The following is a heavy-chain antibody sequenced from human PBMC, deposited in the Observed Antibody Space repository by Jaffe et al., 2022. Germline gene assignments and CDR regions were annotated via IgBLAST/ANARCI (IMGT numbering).Heavy chain of an antibody. D-gene: IGHD3-10*01. CDR3: ARAFPDYYGSGSPGAFDI. Sequence: EVQLVESGGGLVQPGGSLRLSCAASGFTFSSYEMNWVRQAPGKGLEWVSYISSSGSTIYYADSVKGRFTISRDNAKNSLYLQMNSLRAEDTAVYYCARAFPDYYGSGSPGAFDIWGQGTMVTVSS. V-gene: IGHV3-48*03. J-gene: IGHJ3*02. CDR2: ISSSGSTI. CDR1: GFTFSSYE.